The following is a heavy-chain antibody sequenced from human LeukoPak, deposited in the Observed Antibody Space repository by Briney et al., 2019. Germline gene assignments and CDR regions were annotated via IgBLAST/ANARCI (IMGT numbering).Heavy chain of an antibody. CDR2: IYYRGHT. CDR1: GGSISSGDYY. CDR3: ARGEHIVVVTAIPGPYYFDY. V-gene: IGHV4-31*02. J-gene: IGHJ4*02. Sequence: SETLSLTCTVSGGSISSGDYYWSWIRQHPGKGLEWIGYIYYRGHTYYNPPLKSRVTISVDTSKNQFSLKLSSVIAADTAVYYCARGEHIVVVTAIPGPYYFDYWGQGTLVTVSS. D-gene: IGHD2-21*02.